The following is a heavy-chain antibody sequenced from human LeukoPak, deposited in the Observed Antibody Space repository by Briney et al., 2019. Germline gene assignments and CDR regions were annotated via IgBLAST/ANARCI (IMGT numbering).Heavy chain of an antibody. J-gene: IGHJ4*02. CDR2: IYPGDSDT. Sequence: GESLKISRKGSGYSFTSYWIGWVRQMPGKGLELMGIIYPGDSDTRYTPSFQGQVIISADKSISTAYLQWSSLKASDTAIYYCARRYCSGGSCYSGLDYWGQGTLVTVSS. D-gene: IGHD2-15*01. CDR1: GYSFTSYW. CDR3: ARRYCSGGSCYSGLDY. V-gene: IGHV5-51*01.